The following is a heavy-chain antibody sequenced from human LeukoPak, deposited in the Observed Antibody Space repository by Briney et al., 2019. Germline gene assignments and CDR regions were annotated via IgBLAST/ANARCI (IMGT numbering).Heavy chain of an antibody. CDR2: IKQDGSEK. D-gene: IGHD3-9*01. CDR1: GFTFSSYW. V-gene: IGHV3-7*01. J-gene: IGHJ4*02. Sequence: PGGSLRLSCAASGFTFSSYWMSWVRQAPGKGLEWVANIKQDGSEKYYVDSVKGRFTISRDNAKNSLYLQMNSLRAEDTAVYYCAREERYFDWLLRNNVDYWGQGTLVTVSS. CDR3: AREERYFDWLLRNNVDY.